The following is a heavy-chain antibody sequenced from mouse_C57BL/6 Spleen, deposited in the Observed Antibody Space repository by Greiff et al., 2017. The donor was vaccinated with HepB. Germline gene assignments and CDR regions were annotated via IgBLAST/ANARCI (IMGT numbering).Heavy chain of an antibody. CDR2: ISSGSSTI. J-gene: IGHJ4*01. CDR1: GFTFSDYG. V-gene: IGHV5-17*01. CDR3: ARNDYGSSGAMDY. D-gene: IGHD1-1*01. Sequence: EVQLQQSGGGLVKPGGSLKLSCAASGFTFSDYGMHWVRQAPEKGLEWVAYISSGSSTIYYADTVKGRFTISRDNAKNTLFLQMTSLRSEDTAMYYCARNDYGSSGAMDYWGQGTSVTVSS.